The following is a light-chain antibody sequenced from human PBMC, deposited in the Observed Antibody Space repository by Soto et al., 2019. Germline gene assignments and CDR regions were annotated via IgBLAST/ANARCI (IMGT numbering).Light chain of an antibody. CDR3: MQGTHWPIT. CDR1: QSVLYSSNNKNY. J-gene: IGKJ5*01. V-gene: IGKV4-1*01. CDR2: WAS. Sequence: DRLLTPTPDSLAVSLGARATINCKSSQSVLYSSNNKNYLAWYQQKPGQPPKLLIYWASTRESGVPDRFSGSGSGTDFALKISRVEAEDVGVYYCMQGTHWPITFGQGTRLEIK.